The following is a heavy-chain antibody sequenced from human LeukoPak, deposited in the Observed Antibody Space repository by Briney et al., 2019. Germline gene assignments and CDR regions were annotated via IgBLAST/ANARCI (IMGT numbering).Heavy chain of an antibody. CDR1: GGTFSSYA. V-gene: IGHV1-69*13. J-gene: IGHJ6*02. D-gene: IGHD2-21*02. CDR2: IIPIVGTA. CDR3: ARVVTSLVYSPNELPYYYYGMDV. Sequence: ASVKVSCKASGGTFSSYAISWVRQAPGQGLEWMGGIIPIVGTANYAQKFQGRVTITADESTSTAYMELSSLRSEDTAVYYCARVVTSLVYSPNELPYYYYGMDVWGQGTTVTVSS.